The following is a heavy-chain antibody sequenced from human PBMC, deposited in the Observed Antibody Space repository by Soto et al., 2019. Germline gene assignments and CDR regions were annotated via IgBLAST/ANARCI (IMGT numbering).Heavy chain of an antibody. D-gene: IGHD1-1*01. CDR2: VHHTGST. Sequence: QVQLQESGSRLLKPSQTLSLTCAVSGGSISSGGYSWTWIRQPPGKGLEWIGYVHHTGSTTYNPSLKTRVNISVDRPNTQFFLTLTSATAADSAIYYCARGLWNDVFQYWCRGILVTVSS. J-gene: IGHJ1*01. CDR1: GGSISSGGYS. CDR3: ARGLWNDVFQY. V-gene: IGHV4-30-2*01.